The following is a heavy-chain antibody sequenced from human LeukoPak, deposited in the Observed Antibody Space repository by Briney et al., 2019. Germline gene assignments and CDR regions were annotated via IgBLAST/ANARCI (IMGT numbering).Heavy chain of an antibody. J-gene: IGHJ4*02. Sequence: GESLKISCKGSGYIFTTYWIGWVRPMPGKSLEWMGIIFPGDSETKYSPSFQGQVTISADKSITTASLQWSSLKASDTAMYYCARSRSGTSYDYWGQGTLVTVSS. V-gene: IGHV5-51*01. CDR1: GYIFTTYW. CDR3: ARSRSGTSYDY. D-gene: IGHD3/OR15-3a*01. CDR2: IFPGDSET.